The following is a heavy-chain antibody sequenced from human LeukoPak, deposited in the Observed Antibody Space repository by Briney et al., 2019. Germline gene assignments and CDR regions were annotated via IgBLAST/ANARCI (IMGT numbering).Heavy chain of an antibody. J-gene: IGHJ5*02. V-gene: IGHV1-2*02. D-gene: IGHD6-19*01. Sequence: ASVKVSCKASGYTFTGYYMHWVRQAPGQGLEWMGWINPNSGGTNYAQKFQGRVTMTRDTSMSTAYMELSRLRSDDTAVYYCARAKASSGWYGDWFDPWGQGTLVTVSS. CDR2: INPNSGGT. CDR3: ARAKASSGWYGDWFDP. CDR1: GYTFTGYY.